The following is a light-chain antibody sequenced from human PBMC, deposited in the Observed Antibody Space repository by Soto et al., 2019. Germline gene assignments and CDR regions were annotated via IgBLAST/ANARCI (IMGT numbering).Light chain of an antibody. J-gene: IGKJ5*01. CDR3: QQRNIWPPVT. Sequence: EIGLTQSPSTLSLSPWERSALSCVASPSVPNYLAWYQQKPGQAPRLLIYGAFNRATGIPARFSGSGSGADFTLTISSLEPGDFAIYYCQQRNIWPPVTFGQRRRLEI. V-gene: IGKV3-11*01. CDR1: PSVPNY. CDR2: GAF.